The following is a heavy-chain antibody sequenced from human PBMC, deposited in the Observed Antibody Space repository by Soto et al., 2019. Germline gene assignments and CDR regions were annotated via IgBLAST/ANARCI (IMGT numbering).Heavy chain of an antibody. D-gene: IGHD5-18*01. V-gene: IGHV4-59*01. CDR3: ARAYSYGDRIFDY. J-gene: IGHJ4*02. CDR1: GGSISSYY. CDR2: IYYSGST. Sequence: SETLSLTCTVSGGSISSYYWSWIRQPPGKGLEWIGYIYYSGSTNYNPSLKSRVTISVDTSKNQFSLKLSSVTAADAAVYYCARAYSYGDRIFDYWGQGALVTVSS.